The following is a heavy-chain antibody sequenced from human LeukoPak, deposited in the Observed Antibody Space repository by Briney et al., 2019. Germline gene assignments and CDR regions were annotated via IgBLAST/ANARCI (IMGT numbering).Heavy chain of an antibody. CDR2: ISYDGSNK. CDR1: GFTFSSYG. D-gene: IGHD2-21*02. Sequence: PGGSLRLSCAASGFTFSSYGMHWVRQAPGKGLEWVAVISYDGSNKYYADSVEGRFTISRDNSKNTLYLQMNSLRAEDTAVYHCAKARGVVTASPTDYWGQGTLVTVSS. V-gene: IGHV3-30*18. CDR3: AKARGVVTASPTDY. J-gene: IGHJ4*02.